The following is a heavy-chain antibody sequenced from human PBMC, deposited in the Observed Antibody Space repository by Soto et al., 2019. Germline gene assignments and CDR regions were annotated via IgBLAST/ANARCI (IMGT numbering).Heavy chain of an antibody. CDR3: ARDQGIVARHFDP. J-gene: IGHJ5*02. V-gene: IGHV3-66*01. CDR1: GITVSNNS. D-gene: IGHD6-6*01. Sequence: EVQLLESGGGLVQPGGSLRLSCVVSGITVSNNSMSWVRQAPGQGLEWVSVIYSGGDTYYADSVKGRFTISRDSSKNTLYLQMNSLRVEDTAMYFCARDQGIVARHFDPWGQGTLVTVSS. CDR2: IYSGGDT.